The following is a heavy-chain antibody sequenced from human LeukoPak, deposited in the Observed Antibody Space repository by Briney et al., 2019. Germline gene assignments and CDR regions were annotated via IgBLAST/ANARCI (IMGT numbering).Heavy chain of an antibody. V-gene: IGHV5-51*01. CDR2: IYPGNSDI. D-gene: IGHD2-2*01. J-gene: IGHJ4*02. CDR3: ARYLSSITGCPNY. CDR1: GYSFASYW. Sequence: GESLKISCKGSGYSFASYWIAWVRQMPGKGLEWMGVIYPGNSDITYSPSFQGQVTISADKSVSTAYLHWSSLKASDTAIYYCARYLSSITGCPNYWGQGTLVTVSS.